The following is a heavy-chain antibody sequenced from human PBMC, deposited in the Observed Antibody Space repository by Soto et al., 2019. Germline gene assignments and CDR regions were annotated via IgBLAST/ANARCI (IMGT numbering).Heavy chain of an antibody. J-gene: IGHJ6*02. V-gene: IGHV3-72*01. D-gene: IGHD3-16*01. CDR2: ITNKIDGYTT. Sequence: EMQMVESGGGLVQPGGSLRLSCAASGFTFSDHYMDWVRQAPGKGLEWVGRITNKIDGYTTSYDSSVEGRFIVSRDDSRNSLFLQMNNLTMEDTDVYFWASAAYGHGSDVWGQGSTVIVSS. CDR3: ASAAYGHGSDV. CDR1: GFTFSDHY.